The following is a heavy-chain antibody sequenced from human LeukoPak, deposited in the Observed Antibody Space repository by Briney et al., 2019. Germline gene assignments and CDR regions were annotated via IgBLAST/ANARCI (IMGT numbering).Heavy chain of an antibody. CDR2: IKQDGSEK. J-gene: IGHJ6*02. Sequence: GGSLRLSCAASGFTFSSYWMSWVRQAPGKGLEWVADIKQDGSEKYYVDSVKGRFTISRDNAKNSLHLQMDSLGAEDAVVYYSATISYFYGMDVWGQGTTVTGSS. CDR1: GFTFSSYW. CDR3: ATISYFYGMDV. V-gene: IGHV3-7*01.